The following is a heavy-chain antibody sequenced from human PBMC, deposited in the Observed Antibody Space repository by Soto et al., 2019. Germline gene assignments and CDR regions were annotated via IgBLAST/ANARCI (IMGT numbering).Heavy chain of an antibody. Sequence: QVTLKESGPVLVKPTETLTLTCTVSGFSLSNARMGVSWIRQPPGKALEWLAHIFSNDEKSYSTSLKRRLTISKDTSKSQVVLTMTKMDPVDTATYYCARPRRLGDFGAFDIWGQGTMVTVSS. V-gene: IGHV2-26*01. CDR3: ARPRRLGDFGAFDI. CDR1: GFSLSNARMG. D-gene: IGHD3-10*01. J-gene: IGHJ3*02. CDR2: IFSNDEK.